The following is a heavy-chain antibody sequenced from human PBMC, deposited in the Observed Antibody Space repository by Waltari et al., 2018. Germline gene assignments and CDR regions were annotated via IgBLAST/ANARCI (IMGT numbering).Heavy chain of an antibody. CDR1: GYTFTSYA. CDR2: INAGNGNT. J-gene: IGHJ4*02. V-gene: IGHV1-3*01. Sequence: QVQLVQSGAEVKKPGASVKVSCKASGYTFTSYAMHWVRQAPGQGLEWMGWINAGNGNTKYSQKFQGRVTITRDTSASTAYMELSSLRSEDTAVYYCARAGYGDYVHLYWGQGTLVTVSS. D-gene: IGHD4-17*01. CDR3: ARAGYGDYVHLY.